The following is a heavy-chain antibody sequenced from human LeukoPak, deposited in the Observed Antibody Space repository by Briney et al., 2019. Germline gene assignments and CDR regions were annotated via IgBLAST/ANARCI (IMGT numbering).Heavy chain of an antibody. J-gene: IGHJ5*02. CDR2: IYYSGST. Sequence: PSETLSLTCTVSGGSISSYYWSWIRQPPGKGLEWIGYIYYSGSTNYNPSLKSRVTISVDTSKNQFSLKLSSVTAADTALYYCARKVTWFDPWGQGTLVTVSS. CDR3: ARKVTWFDP. CDR1: GGSISSYY. D-gene: IGHD2-21*02. V-gene: IGHV4-59*12.